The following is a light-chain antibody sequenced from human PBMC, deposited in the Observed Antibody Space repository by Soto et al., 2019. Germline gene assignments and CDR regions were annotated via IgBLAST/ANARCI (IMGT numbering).Light chain of an antibody. CDR1: QSVSNY. V-gene: IGKV3-11*01. J-gene: IGKJ3*01. Sequence: EVVLTQSPATLSLSPGERATLSCRASQSVSNYLAWYQQKPGHAPRLLIYNASNRATGIPARFTGSGSGTDFTLTIGSLEPEDSAVYYCQHRSNWPPLFAFGPGTKVDIK. CDR3: QHRSNWPPLFA. CDR2: NAS.